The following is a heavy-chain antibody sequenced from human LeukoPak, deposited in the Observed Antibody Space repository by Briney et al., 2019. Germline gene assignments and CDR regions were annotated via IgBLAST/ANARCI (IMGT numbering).Heavy chain of an antibody. Sequence: GGSLRVSCAASGFTFSGYGMHWVRQAPGKGLEWVADIWFDGSNKYYADSVKGRFTMSRDNSKNTLYLQMNSLRAEDTAVYYCARERSSWHTYGMDVWGQGTTVTVSS. CDR1: GFTFSGYG. CDR2: IWFDGSNK. D-gene: IGHD6-13*01. J-gene: IGHJ6*02. CDR3: ARERSSWHTYGMDV. V-gene: IGHV3-33*01.